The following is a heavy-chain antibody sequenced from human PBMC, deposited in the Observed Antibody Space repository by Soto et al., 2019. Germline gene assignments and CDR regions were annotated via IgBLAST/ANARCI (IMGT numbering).Heavy chain of an antibody. V-gene: IGHV4-31*03. CDR1: GGSISSGGYY. J-gene: IGHJ5*02. CDR2: IYYSGST. Sequence: SETLSLTCTVSGGSISSGGYYWSWIRQHPGKGLEWIGYIYYSGSTYYNPSLKSRVTISVDTSKNQFSLKLSSVTAADTAVYYCAREAGGVSKYYDFWGGSQPHNWFDPWGQGTLVTVSS. CDR3: AREAGGVSKYYDFWGGSQPHNWFDP. D-gene: IGHD3-3*01.